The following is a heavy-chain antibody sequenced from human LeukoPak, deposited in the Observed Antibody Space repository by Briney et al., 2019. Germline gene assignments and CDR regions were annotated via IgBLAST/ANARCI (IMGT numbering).Heavy chain of an antibody. CDR2: ISAYNGNT. D-gene: IGHD3-22*01. CDR3: ARSFAVIYYYDSSGYYSNWFDP. J-gene: IGHJ5*02. V-gene: IGHV1-18*01. Sequence: ASVKVSCKASGYTFTSYGISWVRQAPGQGLEWMGWISAYNGNTNYAQKLQGRVTMTTDTSTSTAYMELRSLRSDDTAVYYCARSFAVIYYYDSSGYYSNWFDPWGQGTLVTVSS. CDR1: GYTFTSYG.